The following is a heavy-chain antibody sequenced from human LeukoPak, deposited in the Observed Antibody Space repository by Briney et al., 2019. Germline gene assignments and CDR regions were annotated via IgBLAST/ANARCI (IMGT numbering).Heavy chain of an antibody. D-gene: IGHD1-14*01. CDR1: GVSFNDYY. V-gene: IGHV4-34*01. Sequence: SETLSLTCAVSGVSFNDYYLTWVRQTPGKGLEWIGEINHSGYTNDSPSLKSRVTLSIDTSRKQFSLNVRSVTVADTGIYYCARTTTGHDYWGQGTLVTVSS. J-gene: IGHJ4*02. CDR2: INHSGYT. CDR3: ARTTTGHDY.